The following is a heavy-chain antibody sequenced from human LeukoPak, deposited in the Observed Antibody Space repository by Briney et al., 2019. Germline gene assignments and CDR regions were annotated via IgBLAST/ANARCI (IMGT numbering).Heavy chain of an antibody. CDR2: IIPIFGTA. Sequence: SVKVSCKASGGTFSSYAISWVRQAPGQGLEWMGGIIPIFGTANYAQKFQGRVTITADESTSTAYMELSSLRSEDTAVYYCARTYGGNSDCFDPRGQGTLVTVSS. CDR3: ARTYGGNSDCFDP. D-gene: IGHD4-23*01. CDR1: GGTFSSYA. V-gene: IGHV1-69*01. J-gene: IGHJ5*02.